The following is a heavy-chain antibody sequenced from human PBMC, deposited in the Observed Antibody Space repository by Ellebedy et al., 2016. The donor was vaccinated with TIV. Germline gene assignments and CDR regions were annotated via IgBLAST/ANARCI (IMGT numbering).Heavy chain of an antibody. J-gene: IGHJ6*02. CDR1: GFTFSSYS. V-gene: IGHV3-48*04. CDR3: ARDRTRMDV. D-gene: IGHD2-2*01. Sequence: GGSLRLXXAASGFTFSSYSMNWVRQAPGKGLEWVSYISSSSSTIYYADSVNGRFTISRDNAKNSLYLQMNSLRAEDTAVYYCARDRTRMDVWGQGTTVTVSS. CDR2: ISSSSSTI.